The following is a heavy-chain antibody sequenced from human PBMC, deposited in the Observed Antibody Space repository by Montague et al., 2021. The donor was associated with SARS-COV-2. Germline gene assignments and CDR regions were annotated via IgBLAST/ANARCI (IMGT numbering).Heavy chain of an antibody. CDR1: GFTFSSYS. Sequence: SLRLSCAASGFTFSSYSMNWVRQAPGKGLEWVSSISSSSSYIYYADSVKGRFTISRDNAKNPLYLQMNSLRAEDTALYYCAGESVSSFGVVIFGMDVWGRGTTVTVSS. CDR3: AGESVSSFGVVIFGMDV. J-gene: IGHJ6*01. D-gene: IGHD3-3*01. V-gene: IGHV3-21*01. CDR2: ISSSSSYI.